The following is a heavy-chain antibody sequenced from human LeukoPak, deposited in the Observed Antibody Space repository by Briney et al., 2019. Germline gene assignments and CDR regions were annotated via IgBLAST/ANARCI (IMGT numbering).Heavy chain of an antibody. CDR1: GFTFSSYG. Sequence: GGSLRLSCAASGFTFSSYGMHWVRQAPGKGLEWVAVISYDGSNKYYADSVKGRFTISRDNSKITLYLQMNSLRAEDTAVYYCAKSVGSYYFDYWGQGTLVTVSS. V-gene: IGHV3-30*18. CDR2: ISYDGSNK. CDR3: AKSVGSYYFDY. J-gene: IGHJ4*02. D-gene: IGHD4-17*01.